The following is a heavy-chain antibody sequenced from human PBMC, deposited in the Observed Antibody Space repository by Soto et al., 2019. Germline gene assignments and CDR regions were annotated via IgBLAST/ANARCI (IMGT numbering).Heavy chain of an antibody. Sequence: PVGSLRLSCTASGFTFYNYAMSWVRQAPGKGLEWVSTISGSGGSTPYADSVKGRFIISRGNSDNTLYLQMNSLRAEDTAVYYCAKQAGYSSGPFDYWGQGILVTVSS. D-gene: IGHD6-19*01. CDR3: AKQAGYSSGPFDY. J-gene: IGHJ4*02. V-gene: IGHV3-23*01. CDR1: GFTFYNYA. CDR2: ISGSGGST.